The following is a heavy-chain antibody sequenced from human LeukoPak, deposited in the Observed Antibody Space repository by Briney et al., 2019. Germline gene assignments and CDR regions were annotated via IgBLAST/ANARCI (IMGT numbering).Heavy chain of an antibody. D-gene: IGHD2-21*02. CDR3: ARDAYCGGDCRAPDAFDI. CDR2: ISSSSSYI. Sequence: PGGSLRLSCAASGFTFSSYSMNWVRQAPGKGLEWVSSISSSSSYIYYADSVKGRFTISRDNAKNSLYLQMNSLRAEDTAVYYCARDAYCGGDCRAPDAFDIWGQGTMVTVSS. CDR1: GFTFSSYS. V-gene: IGHV3-21*01. J-gene: IGHJ3*02.